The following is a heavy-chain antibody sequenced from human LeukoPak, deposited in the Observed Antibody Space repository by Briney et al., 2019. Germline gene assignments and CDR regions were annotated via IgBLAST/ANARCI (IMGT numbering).Heavy chain of an antibody. D-gene: IGHD3-16*01. CDR1: GFNFRGFG. V-gene: IGHV3-30*03. CDR3: VRGDSPRGGYFEY. J-gene: IGHJ4*02. Sequence: GRSLRLSCAASGFNFRGFGMHWVRQAPGKGPEWVAVIYNGGNTKYYGDSVKGRLTISRDNSKNTLYLQMDSLRPDDTAVYYCVRGDSPRGGYFEYWGQGILVTVSS. CDR2: IYNGGNTK.